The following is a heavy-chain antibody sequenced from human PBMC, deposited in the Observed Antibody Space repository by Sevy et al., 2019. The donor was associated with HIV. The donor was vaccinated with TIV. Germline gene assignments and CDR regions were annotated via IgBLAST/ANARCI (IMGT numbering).Heavy chain of an antibody. J-gene: IGHJ4*02. Sequence: SETLSLTCTVSGDSISNNDYYWAWLRQPPGKGRDWIGSIDYSGSTYYTPSLKRRVTISVDTSKNQFSLKLRSVTAADTAVYYCAREGPRITQFDYWGQGTLVTVSS. V-gene: IGHV4-39*01. CDR3: AREGPRITQFDY. D-gene: IGHD1-20*01. CDR2: IDYSGST. CDR1: GDSISNNDYY.